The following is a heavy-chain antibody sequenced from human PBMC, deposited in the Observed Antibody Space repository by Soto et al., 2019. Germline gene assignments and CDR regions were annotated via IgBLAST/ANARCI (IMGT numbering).Heavy chain of an antibody. Sequence: QVHLVQSGAEVKKPGASVKVSCKASGYTFTSYGITWVRQAHGQGLEWMGWISAHNGNTDYEQKLQGRVIVTRDTSTRTAYMEMRSLRSDDTAVYYCARGRYGDYWGQGALVTVSS. D-gene: IGHD1-1*01. CDR3: ARGRYGDY. CDR1: GYTFTSYG. J-gene: IGHJ4*02. V-gene: IGHV1-18*01. CDR2: ISAHNGNT.